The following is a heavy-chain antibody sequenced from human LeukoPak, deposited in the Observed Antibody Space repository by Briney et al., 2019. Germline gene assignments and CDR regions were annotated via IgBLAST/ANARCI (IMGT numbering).Heavy chain of an antibody. CDR3: AKDLVALAVAGTPTSFDY. CDR1: RFTFSSYA. J-gene: IGHJ4*02. D-gene: IGHD6-19*01. Sequence: GGSLRLSCVASRFTFSSYAMSWVRQAPGKGVEWVSASSVSGVSTYYADSVKGRFTISRGNSKNTLYLQMNSLRAEDTAVYYCAKDLVALAVAGTPTSFDYWGQGTLVTVSS. CDR2: SSVSGVST. V-gene: IGHV3-23*01.